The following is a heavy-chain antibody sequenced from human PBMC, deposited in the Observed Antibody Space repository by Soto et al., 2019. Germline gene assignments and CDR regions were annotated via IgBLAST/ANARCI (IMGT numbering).Heavy chain of an antibody. CDR2: ISYSGTT. J-gene: IGHJ4*02. D-gene: IGHD5-18*01. Sequence: PSETLSLTCTVSGGSLSSYYWSWIRRPPGMGLEWIASISYSGTTNYNSSLKSRVTISIDTSKNQFSLKFNSVTAADTAVYYCAREGYNFGPFDYWVQGALVT. V-gene: IGHV4-59*01. CDR3: AREGYNFGPFDY. CDR1: GGSLSSYY.